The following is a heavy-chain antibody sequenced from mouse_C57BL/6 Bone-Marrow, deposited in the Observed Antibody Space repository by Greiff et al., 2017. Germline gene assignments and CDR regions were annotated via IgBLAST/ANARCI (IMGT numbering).Heavy chain of an antibody. V-gene: IGHV5-4*03. D-gene: IGHD4-1*01. J-gene: IGHJ2*01. CDR1: GFTFSSYA. Sequence: DVNLVESGGGLVKPGGSLKLSCAASGFTFSSYAMSWVRQTPEKRLEWVATISDGGSYTYYPDNVKGRFTISRDNAKNNLYLQMSHLKSEDTAMYYCARPELGHYFDYWGQGTTLTVSS. CDR2: ISDGGSYT. CDR3: ARPELGHYFDY.